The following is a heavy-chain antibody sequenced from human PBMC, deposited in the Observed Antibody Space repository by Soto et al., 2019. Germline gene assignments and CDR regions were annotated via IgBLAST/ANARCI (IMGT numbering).Heavy chain of an antibody. CDR3: ARVFGGYGVRGSPGTFDR. J-gene: IGHJ5*02. Sequence: GGSLRLSCAASGFTFSDYYMSWIRQAPGKGLEWLSYISSSGSSIYYADSVKGRFTISRDNAKNSLYLQMSGLRAEDTAVYYCARVFGGYGVRGSPGTFDRWGQGTLVTVSS. D-gene: IGHD5-12*01. CDR1: GFTFSDYY. CDR2: ISSSGSSI. V-gene: IGHV3-11*01.